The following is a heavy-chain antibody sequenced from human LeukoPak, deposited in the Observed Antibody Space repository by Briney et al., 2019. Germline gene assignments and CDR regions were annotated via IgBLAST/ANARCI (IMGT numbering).Heavy chain of an antibody. Sequence: VASVKVSCKASGGTFSSYAISWVRQAPGQGLEWMGRIIPILGIANYAQKLQGRVTITADKSTSTAYMELSSLRSEDTAVYYCARATRARSSTSCYWFDSWGQGTLVTVSS. CDR1: GGTFSSYA. CDR2: IIPILGIA. CDR3: ARATRARSSTSCYWFDS. J-gene: IGHJ5*01. V-gene: IGHV1-69*04. D-gene: IGHD2-2*01.